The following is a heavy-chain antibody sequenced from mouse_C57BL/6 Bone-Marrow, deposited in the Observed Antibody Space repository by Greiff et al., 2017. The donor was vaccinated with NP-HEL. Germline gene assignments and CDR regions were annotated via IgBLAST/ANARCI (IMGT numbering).Heavy chain of an antibody. Sequence: EVKVEESGGGLVQPGGSMKLSCVASGFTFSNYWMNWVRQSPEKGLEWVAQIRLKSDNYATHYAESVKGRFTISRDDSKSSVYLQMNNLRAEDTGIYYCTYSSPSSCYAMDYWGQGTSVTVSS. CDR2: IRLKSDNYAT. V-gene: IGHV6-3*01. CDR1: GFTFSNYW. D-gene: IGHD2-12*01. CDR3: TYSSPSSCYAMDY. J-gene: IGHJ4*01.